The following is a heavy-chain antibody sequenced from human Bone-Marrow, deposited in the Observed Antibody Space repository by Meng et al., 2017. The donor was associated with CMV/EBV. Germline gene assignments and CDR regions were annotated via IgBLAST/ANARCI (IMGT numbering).Heavy chain of an antibody. CDR1: GFTFSSYW. J-gene: IGHJ4*02. CDR2: INSDGSST. Sequence: GESLKISCAASGFTFSSYWMHWVRQAPGKGLVWVSRINSDGSSTSYADSVKGRFNISRDNAKNTLYLQMNRLRAEDTAVYYCARGLSEVGVVEWFTDYWGQGTLVTVSS. V-gene: IGHV3-74*01. CDR3: ARGLSEVGVVEWFTDY. D-gene: IGHD3-3*01.